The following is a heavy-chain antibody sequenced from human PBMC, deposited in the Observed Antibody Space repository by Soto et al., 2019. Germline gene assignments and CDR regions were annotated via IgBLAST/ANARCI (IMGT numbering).Heavy chain of an antibody. V-gene: IGHV4-31*03. CDR1: GGSISSGGYY. J-gene: IGHJ5*02. CDR2: IYYSGST. CDR3: ARDSMYSSTTA. Sequence: SETLSLTCTVSGGSISSGGYYWSWIRQHPGKGLEWIGYIYYSGSTYYNPSLKSRVTISIDTSKNQFSLKLSSVTAADTAVYYCARDSMYSSTTAWGQGTLVTVSS. D-gene: IGHD6-13*01.